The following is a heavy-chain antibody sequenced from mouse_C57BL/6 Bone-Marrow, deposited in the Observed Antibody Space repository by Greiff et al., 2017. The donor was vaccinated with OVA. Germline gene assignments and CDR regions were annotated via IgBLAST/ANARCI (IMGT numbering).Heavy chain of an antibody. J-gene: IGHJ1*03. D-gene: IGHD1-1*01. CDR1: GFSLTSYG. V-gene: IGHV2-2*01. CDR3: ARKPDYYGSSYGYFDV. Sequence: QVQLQQSGPGLVQPSQSLSITCTVSGFSLTSYGVHWVRQSPGKGLEWLGVIWSGGSTDYNAAFISRLSISKDNSKSQVFFKMNRLQADDTAIYYCARKPDYYGSSYGYFDVWGTGTTVTVSS. CDR2: IWSGGST.